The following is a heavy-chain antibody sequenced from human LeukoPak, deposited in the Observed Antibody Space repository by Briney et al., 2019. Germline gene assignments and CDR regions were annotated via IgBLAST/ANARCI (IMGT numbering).Heavy chain of an antibody. V-gene: IGHV3-74*01. CDR3: ANGNYYDSRGYYTFGQ. Sequence: GGSLRLSCAASGFTFSRYWMHWVRQAPGKGLVWVSRINGDGSTTSYADSVEGGFTISRDNAKNTLYLQMNSLRAEDTAVYYCANGNYYDSRGYYTFGQWGQGTLVTVSS. D-gene: IGHD3-22*01. J-gene: IGHJ1*01. CDR1: GFTFSRYW. CDR2: INGDGSTT.